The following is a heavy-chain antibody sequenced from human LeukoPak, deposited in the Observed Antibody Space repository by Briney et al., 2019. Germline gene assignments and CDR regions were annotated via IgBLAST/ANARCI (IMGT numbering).Heavy chain of an antibody. V-gene: IGHV3-74*01. CDR1: GFTFSRNW. CDR3: AKIDAY. J-gene: IGHJ4*02. CDR2: INSDGSIT. Sequence: HPGGSLRLSCAASGFTFSRNWMHRVRQAPGKGLVWVSRINSDGSITNYADSVKGRFTISRDNAKNTLYLQMSSLRAEDTAVYYCAKIDAYWGQGTLVTVSS.